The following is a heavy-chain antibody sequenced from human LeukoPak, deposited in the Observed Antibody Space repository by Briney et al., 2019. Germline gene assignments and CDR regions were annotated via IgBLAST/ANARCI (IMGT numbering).Heavy chain of an antibody. CDR2: IIPILGIA. D-gene: IGHD3-3*01. CDR1: GGTFSSYA. J-gene: IGHJ4*02. CDR3: ARDLGSDFWSGYLDY. V-gene: IGHV1-69*04. Sequence: SVKVSCTASGGTFSSYAISWVRQAPGQRLEWMGRIIPILGIANYAQKFRGRVTITADKSTSRAYMELSSLRSEDTAVYYCARDLGSDFWSGYLDYWGQGTLVTVSS.